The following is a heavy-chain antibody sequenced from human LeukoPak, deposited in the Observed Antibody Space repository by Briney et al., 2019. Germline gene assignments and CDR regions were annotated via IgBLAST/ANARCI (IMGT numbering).Heavy chain of an antibody. Sequence: GGSLRLSCAASGFTFSSYGMHWVRQAPGKGLEWVTFIRYDGSNKYYAESVKGRFTISRDNSKNTLYLQMNSLRAEDTAVYYCAKAIHSSSSGVVDYWGQGTLVTVSS. CDR2: IRYDGSNK. CDR3: AKAIHSSSSGVVDY. V-gene: IGHV3-30*02. J-gene: IGHJ4*02. D-gene: IGHD6-6*01. CDR1: GFTFSSYG.